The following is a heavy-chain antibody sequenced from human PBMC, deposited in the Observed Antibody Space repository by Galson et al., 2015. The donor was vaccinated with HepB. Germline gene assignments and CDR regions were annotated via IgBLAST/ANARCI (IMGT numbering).Heavy chain of an antibody. Sequence: SVKVSCKASGYSFSGYYVHWVRQAPGQGLEWMGRINPDSGGTNYAQKFQGRVTMTRDTSISTAYMELSSLGSDDTVVYYCSRASLSGWSEHYYFDYWGQGTLVTVSS. CDR3: SRASLSGWSEHYYFDY. D-gene: IGHD6-19*01. CDR2: INPDSGGT. CDR1: GYSFSGYY. J-gene: IGHJ4*02. V-gene: IGHV1-2*05.